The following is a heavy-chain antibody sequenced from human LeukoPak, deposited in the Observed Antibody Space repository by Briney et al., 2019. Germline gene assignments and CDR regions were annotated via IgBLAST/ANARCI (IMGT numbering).Heavy chain of an antibody. CDR3: ARDCTNGVCLDY. V-gene: IGHV3-21*01. Sequence: PGGSLRLSCAASGXTFSSYSMNWVRQAPGKGLEWVSSLSSSSSYIYYADSVKGRSTISRDNAKNSLYLQMNSLRAEDTAVYYCARDCTNGVCLDYWGQGTMVTVSS. J-gene: IGHJ4*02. D-gene: IGHD2-8*01. CDR2: LSSSSSYI. CDR1: GXTFSSYS.